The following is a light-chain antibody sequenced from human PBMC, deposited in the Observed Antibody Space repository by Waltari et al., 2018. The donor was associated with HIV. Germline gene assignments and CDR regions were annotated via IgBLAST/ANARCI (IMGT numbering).Light chain of an antibody. V-gene: IGKV3-15*01. Sequence: DIVMTQSTAILSVSPGERVTLSCRARPGVGSTLAWYQQKVGQAPRLLIYGAATRAAEIPVRFSGSGSGTDFTLTIDSLQSEDFATYYCQQYNIRPRGNTFGQGTKLQIK. CDR1: PGVGST. J-gene: IGKJ2*01. CDR2: GAA. CDR3: QQYNIRPRGNT.